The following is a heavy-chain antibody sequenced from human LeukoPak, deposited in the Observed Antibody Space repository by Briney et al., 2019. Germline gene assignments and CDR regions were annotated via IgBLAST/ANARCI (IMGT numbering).Heavy chain of an antibody. V-gene: IGHV3-30*03. J-gene: IGHJ4*02. CDR1: GFTFSSYW. CDR3: ARTREQWQVLDY. D-gene: IGHD6-19*01. CDR2: ISHEGSYR. Sequence: GGSLRLSCAASGFTFSSYWMSWVRQAPGKGLEWVAVISHEGSYRNHADSVKGRFTISRDNSRNMAFLQMDSLSAEDTAVYYCARTREQWQVLDYWGQGTLVTVSS.